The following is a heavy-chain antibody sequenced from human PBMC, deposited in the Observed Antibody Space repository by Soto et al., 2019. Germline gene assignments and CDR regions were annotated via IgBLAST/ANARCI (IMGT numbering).Heavy chain of an antibody. Sequence: EVQLVESGGGLVQPGGSLRLSCAASGFTFSNYWMYWVRQAPGKGLEWVSRINSDGSVSSHADSVRRRIHNSSDNVKKYLYLNMDSMRAEDTAVYFCARGDCVGGTCYSLAGSFYYYMDVWGKGTTVTVFS. CDR1: GFTFSNYW. D-gene: IGHD2-15*01. V-gene: IGHV3-74*02. CDR3: ARGDCVGGTCYSLAGSFYYYMDV. CDR2: INSDGSVS. J-gene: IGHJ6*03.